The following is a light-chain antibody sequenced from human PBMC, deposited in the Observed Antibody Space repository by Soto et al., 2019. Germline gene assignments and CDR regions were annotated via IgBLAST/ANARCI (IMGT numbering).Light chain of an antibody. Sequence: QSVLTQPPSVSGAPGQRVTISCTGSSSNIGAGYDVHWYQQLPGTAPKLLIYGNTDRPSGVPDRFSGSKSGTSASLAITGLQAEDEADYYCQSYDRSLSGSVFGGWTKLTVL. V-gene: IGLV1-40*01. CDR3: QSYDRSLSGSV. J-gene: IGLJ2*01. CDR2: GNT. CDR1: SSNIGAGYD.